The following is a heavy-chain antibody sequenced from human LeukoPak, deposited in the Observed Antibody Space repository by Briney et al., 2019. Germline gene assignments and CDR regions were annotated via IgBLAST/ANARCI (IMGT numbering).Heavy chain of an antibody. CDR3: ATDRPYITSWYGCSTP. CDR2: IRSDNTV. V-gene: IGHV3-48*03. CDR1: GFSVGSSE. J-gene: IGHJ5*02. Sequence: GGSLRLSCAASGFSVGSSEMDWVRQAPGKGLEWVSYIRSDNTVLYADSVKGRFTISSDRATNSLFLQMNSLRAEDTAVYYCATDRPYITSWYGCSTPWGQGTLVTVSS. D-gene: IGHD3-10*01.